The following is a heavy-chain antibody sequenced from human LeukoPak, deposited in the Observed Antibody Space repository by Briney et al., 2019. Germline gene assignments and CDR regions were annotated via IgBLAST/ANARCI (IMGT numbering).Heavy chain of an antibody. V-gene: IGHV1-2*02. D-gene: IGHD6-19*01. J-gene: IGHJ4*02. CDR3: ARYGGWSRSPFDY. Sequence: GASVKVSCRASGYTFTGYYMHWVRQAPGQGLEWMGWINPNSGGTNYAQKFQGRVTMTRDTSISTAYMELSRLRSDDTAVYYCARYGGWSRSPFDYWGQGTLVTVSS. CDR2: INPNSGGT. CDR1: GYTFTGYY.